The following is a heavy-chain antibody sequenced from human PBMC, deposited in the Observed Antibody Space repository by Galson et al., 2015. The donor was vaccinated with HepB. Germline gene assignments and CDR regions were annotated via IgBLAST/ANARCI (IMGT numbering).Heavy chain of an antibody. Sequence: SVKVSCKVIGDSLNAVAIHWVRQTPTKGLEWVGGYDPEEGETVYAEEFQGRVTMTEDTTTDTAYIELTSLRSEDTALFYCATDTDGGSYSYGTDVWGQGTTVTVSS. CDR3: ATDTDGGSYSYGTDV. J-gene: IGHJ6*02. CDR2: YDPEEGET. CDR1: GDSLNAVA. D-gene: IGHD4-23*01. V-gene: IGHV1-24*01.